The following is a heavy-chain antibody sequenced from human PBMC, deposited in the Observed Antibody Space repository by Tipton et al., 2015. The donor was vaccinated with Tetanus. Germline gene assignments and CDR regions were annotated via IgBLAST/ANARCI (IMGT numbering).Heavy chain of an antibody. CDR1: GGSSSNYY. D-gene: IGHD3-22*01. CDR3: ARGRGTYFFDSSGYYPKYYIDS. V-gene: IGHV4-34*01. CDR2: IGHSGST. J-gene: IGHJ4*02. Sequence: TLSLTCSFFGGSSSNYYWSWIRQPPGKGLEWIGEIGHSGSTSYNVSLKSRVSISADRPKNQFSLSLSSVTAADTATYYCARGRGTYFFDSSGYYPKYYIDSWGQGTRVTVSS.